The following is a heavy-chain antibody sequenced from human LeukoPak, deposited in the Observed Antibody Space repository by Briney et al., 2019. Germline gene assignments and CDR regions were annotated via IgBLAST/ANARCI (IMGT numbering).Heavy chain of an antibody. J-gene: IGHJ5*02. CDR3: ARDLYGSGSYRIQNWFDP. V-gene: IGHV3-11*01. CDR1: GFTFSDYY. Sequence: GGSLRLSCAASGFTFSDYYMSWIRQAPGKGLEWVSYISSSGSTIYYADSVKGRFTISRDNAKNSLYLQMSSLRAEDTAVYYCARDLYGSGSYRIQNWFDPWGQGTLVTVSS. D-gene: IGHD3-10*01. CDR2: ISSSGSTI.